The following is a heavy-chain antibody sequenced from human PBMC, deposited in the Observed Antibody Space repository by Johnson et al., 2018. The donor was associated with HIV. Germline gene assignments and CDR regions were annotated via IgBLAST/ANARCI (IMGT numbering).Heavy chain of an antibody. J-gene: IGHJ3*02. V-gene: IGHV3-7*03. Sequence: EVQLVESGGGLVQPGGSLRLSCAASGFTFSSYWMSWVRQAPGKGLEWVANIKQDGSEKYYADSVKGRFTISRDNSKNTLYLQMNSLRAEDTAVYYCTRESTEAFDIWGQGTMVTVSS. CDR1: GFTFSSYW. D-gene: IGHD1-14*01. CDR2: IKQDGSEK. CDR3: TRESTEAFDI.